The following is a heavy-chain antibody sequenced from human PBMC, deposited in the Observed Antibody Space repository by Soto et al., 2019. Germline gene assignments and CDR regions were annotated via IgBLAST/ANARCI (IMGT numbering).Heavy chain of an antibody. CDR1: GFTFSGYN. J-gene: IGHJ4*02. Sequence: EVQLVESGGGLGQPGGSLRLSCAASGFTFSGYNMNWVRQAPGRGLEWVSYINRNNGVVSYADSVKGRFTISRDNAKNSMSLQVNSLRDEDTAVYYCAREGKTAFGDVLGPFDYWGQGILVTVSS. D-gene: IGHD3-3*01. CDR2: INRNNGVV. CDR3: AREGKTAFGDVLGPFDY. V-gene: IGHV3-48*02.